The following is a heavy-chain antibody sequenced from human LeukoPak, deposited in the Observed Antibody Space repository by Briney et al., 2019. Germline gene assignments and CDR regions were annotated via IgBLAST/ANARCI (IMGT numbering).Heavy chain of an antibody. Sequence: PGGSLRLSCSASGFTFSTYAMHWVRQAPGKGLVYVSASSSKGDSTFYADSVKGRFTISRDNSKNTLYLQMSSLRTEDTAVYYCVKASSDYYYDSWGQGTLVTVSS. J-gene: IGHJ5*01. CDR1: GFTFSTYA. D-gene: IGHD3-22*01. V-gene: IGHV3-64D*06. CDR3: VKASSDYYYDS. CDR2: SSSKGDST.